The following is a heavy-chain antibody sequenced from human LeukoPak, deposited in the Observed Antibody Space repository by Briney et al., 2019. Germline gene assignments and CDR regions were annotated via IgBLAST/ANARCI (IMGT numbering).Heavy chain of an antibody. J-gene: IGHJ4*02. CDR1: GGSISSSSYH. CDR3: ARDRELVY. CDR2: HYISGRH. V-gene: IGHV4-39*07. Sequence: AEPLSLTCTVSGGSISSSSYHWGCIRQPPGKGLEWNGSHYISGRHNYNPSLNSQVTISIDTSKNQYSLNLTSLTAARTAMYYGARDRELVYCGQGTLVTVSS. D-gene: IGHD3-10*01.